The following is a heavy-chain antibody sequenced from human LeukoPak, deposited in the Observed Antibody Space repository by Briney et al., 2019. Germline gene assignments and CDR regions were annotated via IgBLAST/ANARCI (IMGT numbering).Heavy chain of an antibody. CDR2: IYYSGST. J-gene: IGHJ4*02. V-gene: IGHV4-59*01. Sequence: SETLSLTCTVSGGSISSYYWSWIRQPPGKGLEWIGYIYYSGSTNYNPSLKSRVTISVDTSKNQFSLKLSSVTAADTAVYYCARVYGGNAIDYWRQGTLVTVSS. CDR3: ARVYGGNAIDY. CDR1: GGSISSYY. D-gene: IGHD4-23*01.